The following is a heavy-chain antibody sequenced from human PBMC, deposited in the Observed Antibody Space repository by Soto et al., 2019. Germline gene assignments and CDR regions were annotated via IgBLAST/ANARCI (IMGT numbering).Heavy chain of an antibody. J-gene: IGHJ4*02. CDR3: ARPEYYYDSSGSFGGLDY. CDR2: IIPIFGTA. CDR1: GGTFSSYA. D-gene: IGHD3-22*01. V-gene: IGHV1-69*06. Sequence: GASVKVSCKASGGTFSSYAISWVRQAPGQGLEWMGGIIPIFGTANYAQKFQGRVTITADKSTSTAYMELSSLRSEDTAVYYCARPEYYYDSSGSFGGLDYWGQGTLVTVSS.